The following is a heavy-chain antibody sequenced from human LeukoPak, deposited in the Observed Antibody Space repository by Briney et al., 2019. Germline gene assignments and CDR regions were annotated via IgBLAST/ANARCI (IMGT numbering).Heavy chain of an antibody. CDR3: ARGWDWNLNYFDS. CDR1: GDSINSASYH. D-gene: IGHD1-7*01. V-gene: IGHV4-61*02. CDR2: VSTSGST. Sequence: SQTLSLTCTVSGDSINSASYHWTWIRQPAGKGLEWIGRVSTSGSTNYNPSLKSRVTISVDTSKNQFSLKLTSVTAADTAVYFCARGWDWNLNYFDSWGQGTLVTVSS. J-gene: IGHJ4*02.